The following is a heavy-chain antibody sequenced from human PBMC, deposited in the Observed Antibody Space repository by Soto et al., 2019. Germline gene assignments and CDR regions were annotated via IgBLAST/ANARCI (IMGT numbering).Heavy chain of an antibody. CDR2: INPNNGGT. V-gene: IGHV1-2*02. CDR3: ARQGVTMVRGAIDY. J-gene: IGHJ4*02. CDR1: GYTFTTYY. Sequence: WASVKVSCKASGYTFTTYYIHWVRQAPGQGLEWVGWINPNNGGTNSAQKFQGRVNMTRDTSTNTAYMELSSLRSDDTAVYYCARQGVTMVRGAIDYWGQGTLVTVSS. D-gene: IGHD3-10*01.